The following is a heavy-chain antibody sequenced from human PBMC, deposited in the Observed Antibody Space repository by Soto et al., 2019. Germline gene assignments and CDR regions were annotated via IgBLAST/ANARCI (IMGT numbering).Heavy chain of an antibody. CDR3: AKDRSTVTVEGMDV. V-gene: IGHV3-30*18. D-gene: IGHD4-4*01. CDR1: GFTFSTYD. J-gene: IGHJ6*02. CDR2: ISYDESNK. Sequence: QVQLVESGGGVVQPGRSLRLSCAASGFTFSTYDLHWVRQAPGKGLEWGAVISYDESNKYYADSVKGRFTISRDNSKNPLFLQMNSLKAEDTAAYYCAKDRSTVTVEGMDVWGQGTTVTVSS.